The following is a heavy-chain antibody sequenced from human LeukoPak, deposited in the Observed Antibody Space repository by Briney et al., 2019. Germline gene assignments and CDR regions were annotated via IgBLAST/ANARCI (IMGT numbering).Heavy chain of an antibody. J-gene: IGHJ6*03. CDR3: ARTADSSSYSFYYYYYMDV. Sequence: ASVKVSCKASGYTFTSYGISWVRQAPGQGLEWMGGIIPIFGTANYAQKFQGRVTITADKSTSTAYMELSSLRSEDTAVYYCARTADSSSYSFYYYYYMDVWGKGTTVTVSS. CDR1: GYTFTSYG. CDR2: IIPIFGTA. D-gene: IGHD6-6*01. V-gene: IGHV1-69*06.